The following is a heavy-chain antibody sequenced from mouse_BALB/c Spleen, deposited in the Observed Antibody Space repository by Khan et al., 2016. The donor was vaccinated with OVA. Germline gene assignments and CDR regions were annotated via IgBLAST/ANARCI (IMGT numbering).Heavy chain of an antibody. J-gene: IGHJ4*01. Sequence: QVQLKESGPGLVAPSQSLSITCTISGFSLTSYGVHWVRQPPGKGLEWLVVIWSDGSTTYNSALKSRLTISKDNSKNHVFLKLNSLHTDDTAVYFCARQPYYHYNIMDYWGQGTSVTVSS. CDR1: GFSLTSYG. V-gene: IGHV2-6-1*01. D-gene: IGHD2-10*01. CDR3: ARQPYYHYNIMDY. CDR2: IWSDGST.